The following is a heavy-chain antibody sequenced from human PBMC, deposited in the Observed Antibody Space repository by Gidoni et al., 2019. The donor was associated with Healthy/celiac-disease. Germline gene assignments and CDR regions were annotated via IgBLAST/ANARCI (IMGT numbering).Heavy chain of an antibody. D-gene: IGHD6-6*01. V-gene: IGHV4-39*01. CDR3: ARHLEGRVDSSSSDY. CDR1: GGSISSSSYY. Sequence: QLQLQESGPGLVKPSETLSLTCTVSGGSISSSSYYWGWIRQPPGKGLEWIGSIYYSGSTYYNPSLKSRVTISVDTSKNQFSLKLSSVTAADTAVYYCARHLEGRVDSSSSDYWGQGTLVTVSS. J-gene: IGHJ4*02. CDR2: IYYSGST.